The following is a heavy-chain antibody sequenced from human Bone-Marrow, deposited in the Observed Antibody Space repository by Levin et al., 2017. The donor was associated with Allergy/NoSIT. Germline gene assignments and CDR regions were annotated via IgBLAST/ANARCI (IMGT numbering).Heavy chain of an antibody. CDR2: LSYDGRNK. Sequence: GGSLRLSCAASGFTFTNYGMHWVRQAPGKGLEWVAYLSYDGRNKYYAESVKGRFTISRDNVKDRLFLEMDTLRTDDTAVYCWAKDPCSSATCYGSYYYFDGMDAWGRGTTVTVSS. V-gene: IGHV3-30*02. J-gene: IGHJ6*02. CDR1: GFTFTNYG. CDR3: AKDPCSSATCYGSYYYFDGMDA. D-gene: IGHD2-2*01.